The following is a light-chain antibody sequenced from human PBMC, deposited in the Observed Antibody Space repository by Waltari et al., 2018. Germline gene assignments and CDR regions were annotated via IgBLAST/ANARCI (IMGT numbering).Light chain of an antibody. V-gene: IGLV2-23*02. CDR3: CSYAGNRIWI. CDR1: SSDVGGYDL. CDR2: DVP. Sequence: QSALAQPASVSGSPGRSITISCSGSSSDVGGYDLFSWYQQKPGRAPKLIIADVPERPSGVSAPCSGSKAGNTASLTISGLLPEDEADYYCCSYAGNRIWIFGGGTKVTVL. J-gene: IGLJ2*01.